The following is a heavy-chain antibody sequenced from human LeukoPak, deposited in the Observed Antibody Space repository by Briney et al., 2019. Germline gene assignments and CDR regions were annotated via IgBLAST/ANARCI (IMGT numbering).Heavy chain of an antibody. Sequence: GGSLRLSCAASGFTFSSYAMSWVRQAPGKGLEWVSAISGSGGSTYYADSVKGRFTISRDNSNNTLYLQMNSLRAEDTAVYYCAKVQRYFDWLYDAFDIWGQGTMVTVSS. CDR3: AKVQRYFDWLYDAFDI. D-gene: IGHD3-9*01. J-gene: IGHJ3*02. CDR1: GFTFSSYA. V-gene: IGHV3-23*01. CDR2: ISGSGGST.